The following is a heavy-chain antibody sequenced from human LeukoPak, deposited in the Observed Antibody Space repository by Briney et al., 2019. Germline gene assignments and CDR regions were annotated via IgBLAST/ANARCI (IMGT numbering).Heavy chain of an antibody. CDR3: AKDSDDGTP. J-gene: IGHJ5*02. V-gene: IGHV3-23*01. CDR1: GFIFSTYA. Sequence: PGGSLRLSCAASGFIFSTYAMTWVRQAPGKGLEWVSAISDSGGDTYYADSVKGRFTIYRDNSKNTLYLQMNSLRAEDTALYYCAKDSDDGTPWGQGTLVTVSS. D-gene: IGHD1-26*01. CDR2: ISDSGGDT.